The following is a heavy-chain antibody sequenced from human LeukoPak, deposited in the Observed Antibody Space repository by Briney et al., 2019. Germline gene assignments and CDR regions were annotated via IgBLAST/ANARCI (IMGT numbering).Heavy chain of an antibody. J-gene: IGHJ5*02. D-gene: IGHD5-12*01. V-gene: IGHV1-2*02. CDR2: INPNSGGT. CDR3: ARDIVATSHDPSNWFDP. Sequence: GASVKVSCKASGYTFTGYYMHWVRQAPGQGLEWMGWINPNSGGTNYAQKFQGRVTMTRDTSISTAYMELSRLRSDDTAVYYCARDIVATSHDPSNWFDPWGQGTLVTVSS. CDR1: GYTFTGYY.